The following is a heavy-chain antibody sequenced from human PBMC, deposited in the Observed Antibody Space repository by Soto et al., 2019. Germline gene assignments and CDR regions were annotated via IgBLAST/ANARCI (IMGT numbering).Heavy chain of an antibody. CDR2: INGGNGNT. Sequence: QVQLLQSGAEVKKPGASVKVSCPAAGYTFENYAMDWVRRAPGQGLEWMGWINGGNGNTKYSQKFQGRLTLTRDTAAATVYMELSSLTSGETAVYYCAREFLVPFGVDRRDSWGQGTLVSVSS. CDR3: AREFLVPFGVDRRDS. J-gene: IGHJ4*02. V-gene: IGHV1-3*01. D-gene: IGHD3-3*01. CDR1: GYTFENYA.